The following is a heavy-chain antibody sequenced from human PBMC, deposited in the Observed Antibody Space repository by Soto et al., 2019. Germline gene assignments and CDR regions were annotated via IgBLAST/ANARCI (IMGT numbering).Heavy chain of an antibody. CDR2: ITPIFGTA. J-gene: IGHJ6*02. CDR1: GGTFSSHA. D-gene: IGHD3-16*01. CDR3: ARGDDFDYYYGVAV. V-gene: IGHV1-69*06. Sequence: QVQLVQSGAEVKKPWSSVKVSCKAYGGTFSSHAISWVRQAPGQGLEWMGGITPIFGTANYAQKFQGRVTITADKFTATAYMELRSLTSEDTAVYYCARGDDFDYYYGVAVWGQGTTVTVSS.